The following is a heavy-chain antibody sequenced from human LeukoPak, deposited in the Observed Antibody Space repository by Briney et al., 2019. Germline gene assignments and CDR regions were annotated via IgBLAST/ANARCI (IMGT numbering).Heavy chain of an antibody. CDR3: ARHDYDSSGHRRDYYFDY. CDR2: VIHSGTT. D-gene: IGHD3-22*01. Sequence: SETLSLTCTVSGGSITGSTYYWGWIRQPPGKGLEWIVSVIHSGTTYYDPSLRSRVIVSMDTSKKQFSLRLSSVTAADTAVYYCARHDYDSSGHRRDYYFDYWSQGTLVTVSS. CDR1: GGSITGSTYY. V-gene: IGHV4-39*01. J-gene: IGHJ4*02.